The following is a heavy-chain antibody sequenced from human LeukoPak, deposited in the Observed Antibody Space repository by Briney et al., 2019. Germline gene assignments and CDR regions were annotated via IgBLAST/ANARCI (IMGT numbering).Heavy chain of an antibody. V-gene: IGHV4-59*08. CDR3: ASYYGGDYGGALDY. CDR1: GGSISSYY. J-gene: IGHJ4*02. D-gene: IGHD4-23*01. Sequence: SETLSLTCTVSGGSISSYYWSWIRQSPGKGLEWIGYIYHSGETNYNPSLKSRVTISVDRSRKQFSLNLNSVTAADTAVYFCASYYGGDYGGALDYWGQGTLVTVSS. CDR2: IYHSGET.